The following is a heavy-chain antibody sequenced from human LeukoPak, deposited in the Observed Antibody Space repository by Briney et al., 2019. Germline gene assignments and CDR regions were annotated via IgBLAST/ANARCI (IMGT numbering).Heavy chain of an antibody. CDR3: ARGRIAVAGGWFDP. V-gene: IGHV4-59*01. Sequence: PSETLSLTCTVSGGSISSYYWSWIRQPPGKGLEWIGYIYYSGSTNYNPSLKSRVTISVDTSKNQLSLKLSSVTAADTAVYYCARGRIAVAGGWFDPWGQGTLVTVSS. CDR1: GGSISSYY. CDR2: IYYSGST. J-gene: IGHJ5*02. D-gene: IGHD6-19*01.